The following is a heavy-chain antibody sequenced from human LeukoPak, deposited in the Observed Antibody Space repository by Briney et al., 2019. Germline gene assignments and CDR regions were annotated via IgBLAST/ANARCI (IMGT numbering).Heavy chain of an antibody. V-gene: IGHV4-34*01. CDR1: GGSFSGYY. D-gene: IGHD2-21*01. CDR2: INHSGST. CDR3: ASMWWNPLRPKGPRNWFDP. Sequence: PSETLSLTCAVYGGSFSGYYWSWIRQPPGKGLEWIGEINHSGSTNYNPSLKSRVTISVDTSKNQFSLKLSSVTAADTAVYYCASMWWNPLRPKGPRNWFDPWGQGTLVTVSS. J-gene: IGHJ5*02.